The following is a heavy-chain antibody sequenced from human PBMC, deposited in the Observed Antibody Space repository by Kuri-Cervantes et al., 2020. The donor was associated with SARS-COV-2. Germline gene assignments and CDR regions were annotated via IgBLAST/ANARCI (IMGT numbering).Heavy chain of an antibody. V-gene: IGHV1-69*05. CDR1: GGAFSSYP. D-gene: IGHD1-26*01. CDR3: ARQGRRGPFFDY. Sequence: SVKVSCKASGGAFSSYPLSWVRQAPGQGLEWMGEINPMLHKANFAEEFQGRVTLTTDESTSTAYMELSSLTSQDTAVYYCARQGRRGPFFDYWGQGTLVTVSS. CDR2: INPMLHKA. J-gene: IGHJ4*02.